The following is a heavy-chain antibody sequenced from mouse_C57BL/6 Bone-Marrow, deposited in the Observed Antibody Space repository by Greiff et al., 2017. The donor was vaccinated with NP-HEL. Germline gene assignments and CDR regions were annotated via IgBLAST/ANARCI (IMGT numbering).Heavy chain of an antibody. CDR3: AREDDYGYFDV. CDR1: GFTFSSYA. J-gene: IGHJ1*03. D-gene: IGHD2-4*01. CDR2: ISDGGSYT. V-gene: IGHV5-4*01. Sequence: EVKLVESGGGLVKPGGFLKLSCAASGFTFSSYAMSWVRQTPEKRLEWVATISDGGSYTYYPDNVKGRFTISRDNAKNNLYLQMSHLKSEDTAMYYWAREDDYGYFDVWGTGTTVTVSS.